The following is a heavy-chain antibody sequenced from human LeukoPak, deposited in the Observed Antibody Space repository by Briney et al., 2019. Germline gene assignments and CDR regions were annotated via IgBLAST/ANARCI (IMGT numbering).Heavy chain of an antibody. CDR1: GYTFTGYY. D-gene: IGHD4-17*01. CDR2: INPNSGGT. J-gene: IGHJ4*02. V-gene: IGHV1-2*02. CDR3: ARGDDNGDYEAID. Sequence: AASVKVSCKASGYTFTGYYMYWVRQAPGQGLEWMGWINPNSGGTDYAQKFQGRVTMTRGTSISTAYMELSRLRSDDTAVYYCARGDDNGDYEAIDWGQGTLVTVSS.